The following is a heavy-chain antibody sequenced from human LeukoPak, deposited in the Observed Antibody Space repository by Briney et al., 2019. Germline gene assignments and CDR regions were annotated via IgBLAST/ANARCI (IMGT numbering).Heavy chain of an antibody. CDR2: INPNSGGT. D-gene: IGHD6-13*01. Sequence: ASVKVSCKASGYTLTGYYMHWVRQAPGQGLEWMGWINPNSGGTNYAQKFQCRVTMTRDTPISTAYMELSRLRSDDTAVYYCAKIAAAGTSFDYWGQGTLVTVSS. V-gene: IGHV1-2*02. J-gene: IGHJ4*02. CDR3: AKIAAAGTSFDY. CDR1: GYTLTGYY.